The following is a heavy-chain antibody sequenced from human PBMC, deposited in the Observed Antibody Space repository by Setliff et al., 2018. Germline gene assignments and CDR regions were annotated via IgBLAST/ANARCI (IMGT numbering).Heavy chain of an antibody. CDR2: IYYSGST. Sequence: PSETLSLTCTVSGGSISSSSYYWGWIRQPPGKGLEWIGSIYYSGSTYYNPSLKSRVTISVDTSKNQFSLKLSSVTAADTAVYYCARGRDYNFWSGYYSPGASDIWGQGTMVTVSS. CDR3: ARGRDYNFWSGYYSPGASDI. V-gene: IGHV4-39*07. CDR1: GGSISSSSYY. J-gene: IGHJ3*02. D-gene: IGHD3-3*01.